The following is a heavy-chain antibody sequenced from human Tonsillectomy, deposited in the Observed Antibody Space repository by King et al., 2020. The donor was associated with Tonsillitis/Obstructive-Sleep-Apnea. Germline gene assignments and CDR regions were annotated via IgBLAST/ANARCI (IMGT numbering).Heavy chain of an antibody. D-gene: IGHD6-6*01. CDR1: GGSFSGYY. J-gene: IGHJ4*02. CDR2: INHSGST. Sequence: VQLQQWGAGLLKPSETLSLTCAVYGGSFSGYYWSWIRQPPGKGLEWIGEINHSGSTNYNPSLKSRVTISVDTSKNQFSLKLSSVTAADTAVYYCARVDSSSSPGGRRFDYWGQGTLVTVSS. V-gene: IGHV4-34*01. CDR3: ARVDSSSSPGGRRFDY.